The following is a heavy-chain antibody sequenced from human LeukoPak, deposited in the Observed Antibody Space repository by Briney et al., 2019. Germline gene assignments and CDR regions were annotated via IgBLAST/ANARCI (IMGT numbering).Heavy chain of an antibody. V-gene: IGHV1-69*01. CDR1: GGTFSSYA. D-gene: IGHD2-2*02. J-gene: IGHJ6*03. Sequence: GSSVKVSCKASGGTFSSYAISWVRQAPGQGLEWMGGIIPIFGTANYAQKFQGRVTITADESTSTAYMELSSLRSEDTAVYYCARASKGYCSSTSCYTGYYYYYMDVWGKGTTVTVSS. CDR3: ARASKGYCSSTSCYTGYYYYYMDV. CDR2: IIPIFGTA.